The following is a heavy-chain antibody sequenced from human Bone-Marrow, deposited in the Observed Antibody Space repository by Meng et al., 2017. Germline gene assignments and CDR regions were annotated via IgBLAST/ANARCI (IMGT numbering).Heavy chain of an antibody. V-gene: IGHV4-34*01. Sequence: QVHVRPWVAGLLKLSGTLSLTCAVYGGSFSGYYWSWIRQPPGKGLEWIGEINHSGSINYNPSLKSRVTISVDTSKNQFSLKLSSVTAADTAVYYCARGVASPIFSTVVTPAFDYWGQGTLVTVSS. D-gene: IGHD4-23*01. CDR2: INHSGSI. CDR3: ARGVASPIFSTVVTPAFDY. CDR1: GGSFSGYY. J-gene: IGHJ4*02.